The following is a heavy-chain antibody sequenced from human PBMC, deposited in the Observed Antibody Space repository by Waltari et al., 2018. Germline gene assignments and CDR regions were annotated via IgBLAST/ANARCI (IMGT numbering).Heavy chain of an antibody. CDR2: IYTGGDT. CDR1: GFTVSNNS. CDR3: ARDRHCTPSGCSGL. V-gene: IGHV3-53*01. D-gene: IGHD2-8*01. Sequence: EVQLVESGGGSIQPGGSLRLSCAASGFTVSNNSMMWVRQAPGKGLEWVSLIYTGGDTYYTDSVRGRFTISRDTSKNTLHLQMNSLRGEDTAVYYCARDRHCTPSGCSGLWGQGTLVTVSS. J-gene: IGHJ4*02.